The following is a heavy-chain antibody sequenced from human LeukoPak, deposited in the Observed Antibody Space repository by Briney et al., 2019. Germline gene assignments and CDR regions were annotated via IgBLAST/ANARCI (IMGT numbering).Heavy chain of an antibody. Sequence: PGGSLRLSCAASGFTFSSYWMTWVRQAPGKGLEWVANIKQDESEKYYVDSVKGRFTISRDNAKNSLYLQMNSLRAEDTAVYFCGKGGIHGDYEPSDYWGQGTLVTVSS. CDR2: IKQDESEK. CDR3: GKGGIHGDYEPSDY. V-gene: IGHV3-7*01. J-gene: IGHJ4*02. D-gene: IGHD4-17*01. CDR1: GFTFSSYW.